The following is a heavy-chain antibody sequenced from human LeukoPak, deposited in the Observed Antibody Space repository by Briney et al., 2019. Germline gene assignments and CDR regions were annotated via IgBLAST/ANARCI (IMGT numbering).Heavy chain of an antibody. V-gene: IGHV3-7*01. CDR3: ARATIIQLWSKIDY. Sequence: GGSLRLSCAASGFTFSSYWMSWVRQAPGKGLEWVANIKQDGSEKYYVDSVKGRFTISRDNAKNSLYLQMNSLRAEDTAVYYCARATIIQLWSKIDYWGQGTLVTVSS. CDR2: IKQDGSEK. J-gene: IGHJ4*02. D-gene: IGHD5-18*01. CDR1: GFTFSSYW.